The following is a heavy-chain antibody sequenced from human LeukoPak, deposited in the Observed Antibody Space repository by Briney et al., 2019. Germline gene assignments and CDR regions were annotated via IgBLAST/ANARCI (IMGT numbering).Heavy chain of an antibody. CDR3: ARAHSSSFDY. CDR2: IKEDGSEK. V-gene: IGHV3-7*04. CDR1: GFTFSIYW. Sequence: PGGSLRLSCAASGFTFSIYWMSWVRQAPGKGLEWVANIKEDGSEKYYVDSVKGRLIISRDNAKNSLYLQMNSLRAEDTAVYYCARAHSSSFDYWGQGTLVTVSS. J-gene: IGHJ4*02. D-gene: IGHD6-13*01.